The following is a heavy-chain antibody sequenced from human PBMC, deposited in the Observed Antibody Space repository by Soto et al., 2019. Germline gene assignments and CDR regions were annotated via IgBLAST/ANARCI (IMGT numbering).Heavy chain of an antibody. CDR3: ARDLGGTSSGTLYYYYYYGMDV. Sequence: EVQLVESGGGLVKPGGSLRLSCAASGFTFSSYSMNWVRQAPGKGLEWVSSISSSSSYIYYADSVKGRFTITRDNAKNSRYLQMNSLRAEDTAVYYCARDLGGTSSGTLYYYYYYGMDVWGQGTTVTVSS. J-gene: IGHJ6*02. CDR1: GFTFSSYS. D-gene: IGHD3-22*01. V-gene: IGHV3-21*01. CDR2: ISSSSSYI.